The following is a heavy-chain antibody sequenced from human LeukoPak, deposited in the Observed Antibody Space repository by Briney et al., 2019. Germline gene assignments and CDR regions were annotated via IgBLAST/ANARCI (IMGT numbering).Heavy chain of an antibody. CDR1: GFTFSSYG. J-gene: IGHJ3*02. V-gene: IGHV3-33*01. CDR3: ASNLVAGTFDI. CDR2: IWYDGSNK. Sequence: GGSLRLSCAASGFTFSSYGMHWVRQAPGKGLEWVAVIWYDGSNKYYADSVKGRFTISRDNSKNTLYPQMNSLRAEDTAVYYCASNLVAGTFDIWGQGTMVTVSS. D-gene: IGHD6-19*01.